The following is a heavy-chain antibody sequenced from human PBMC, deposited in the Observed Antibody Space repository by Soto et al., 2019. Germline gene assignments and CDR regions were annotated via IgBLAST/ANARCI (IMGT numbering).Heavy chain of an antibody. V-gene: IGHV1-24*01. CDR2: FDPEDGET. Sequence: ASVKVSCKVSGYTLTELSMHWVRQAPGKGLEWMGGFDPEDGETIYAQKFQGRVTMTEDTSTDTAYMELSSLRSEDTAVYYCATLKHLTRYNWNVFDYWGQGTLVTVSS. CDR3: ATLKHLTRYNWNVFDY. J-gene: IGHJ4*02. CDR1: GYTLTELS. D-gene: IGHD1-20*01.